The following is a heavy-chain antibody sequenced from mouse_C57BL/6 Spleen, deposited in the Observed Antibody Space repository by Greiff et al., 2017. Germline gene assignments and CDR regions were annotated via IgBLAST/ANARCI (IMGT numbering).Heavy chain of an antibody. CDR2: IWSGGST. Sequence: VHLVESGPGLVQPSQSLSITCTVSGFSLTSYGVHWVRQSPGKGLEWLGVIWSGGSTDYNAAFISRLSISKDNSKSQVFFKMNSLQADDPAIYYCARKSPLYYGSSCPGAMDYWGQGTSVTVSS. V-gene: IGHV2-2*01. J-gene: IGHJ4*01. CDR3: ARKSPLYYGSSCPGAMDY. CDR1: GFSLTSYG. D-gene: IGHD1-1*01.